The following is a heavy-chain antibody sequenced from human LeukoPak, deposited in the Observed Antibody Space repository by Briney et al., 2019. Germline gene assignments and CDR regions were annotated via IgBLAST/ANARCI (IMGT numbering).Heavy chain of an antibody. CDR1: GFTFSSYS. J-gene: IGHJ4*02. V-gene: IGHV3-48*01. D-gene: IGHD3-22*01. Sequence: GGSPRLSCAASGFTFSSYSMNWVRQAPGKGLEWVSYISSSSSTIYYADSVKGRFTISRDNAKNSLYLQMNSLRAEDTAVYYCARGTRDSSGYYLTYWGQGTLVTVSS. CDR3: ARGTRDSSGYYLTY. CDR2: ISSSSSTI.